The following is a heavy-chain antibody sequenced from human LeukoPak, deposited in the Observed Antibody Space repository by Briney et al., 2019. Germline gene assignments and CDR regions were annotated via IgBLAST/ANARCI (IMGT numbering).Heavy chain of an antibody. CDR1: GFTFSSYA. Sequence: GGSLRLSCAASGFTFSSYAMSWVRQAPGKGLEWASAISGSGGSTYYADSVKGRFTISRDNSKNTLYLQMNSLRAEDTAVYYCARGSSAGRGALDYWGQGTLVTVSS. CDR3: ARGSSAGRGALDY. CDR2: ISGSGGST. D-gene: IGHD6-25*01. J-gene: IGHJ4*02. V-gene: IGHV3-23*01.